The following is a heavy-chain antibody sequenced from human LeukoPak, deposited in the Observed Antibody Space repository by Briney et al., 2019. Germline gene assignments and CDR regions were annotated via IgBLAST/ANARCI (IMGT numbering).Heavy chain of an antibody. J-gene: IGHJ4*02. CDR1: GFTFDDYT. V-gene: IGHV3-43*01. D-gene: IGHD6-13*01. Sequence: GGSLRLSCAASGFTFDDYTMHWVRQAPGKGLEWVSLISWDGGSTYYADSVKGRFTISRDNSKNSLYLQMNSLRTEDTALYYCAKDISGSSRAAGTFDYWGQGTLVTVSS. CDR3: AKDISGSSRAAGTFDY. CDR2: ISWDGGST.